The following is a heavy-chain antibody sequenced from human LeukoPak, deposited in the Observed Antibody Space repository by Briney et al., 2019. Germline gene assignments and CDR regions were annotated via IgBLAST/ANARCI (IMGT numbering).Heavy chain of an antibody. V-gene: IGHV4-59*08. CDR1: GGSISSYY. CDR3: ARSRYCSGGSCPYYYYYYGMDV. D-gene: IGHD2-15*01. Sequence: PSETLSLTCTVSGGSISSYYWSWIRQPPGQGLEWIGYIYYSGSTNYNPSLKSRVTISVDTSKNQFSLKLSSVTAADTAVYYCARSRYCSGGSCPYYYYYYGMDVWGQGTTVTVSS. J-gene: IGHJ6*02. CDR2: IYYSGST.